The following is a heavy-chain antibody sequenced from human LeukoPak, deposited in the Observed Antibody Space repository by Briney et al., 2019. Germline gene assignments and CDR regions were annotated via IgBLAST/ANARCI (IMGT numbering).Heavy chain of an antibody. J-gene: IGHJ5*02. CDR2: ISSSSSYI. D-gene: IGHD2-2*02. CDR1: GFTFTSFA. Sequence: GGSLRLSCAASGFTFTSFAMNWARQAPGKGLEWVSSISSSSSYIYYADSVKGRFTISRDNAKNSLYLQMNSLRAEDTAVYYCASGYCSSTSCYKGHWFDPWGQGTLVTVSS. CDR3: ASGYCSSTSCYKGHWFDP. V-gene: IGHV3-21*01.